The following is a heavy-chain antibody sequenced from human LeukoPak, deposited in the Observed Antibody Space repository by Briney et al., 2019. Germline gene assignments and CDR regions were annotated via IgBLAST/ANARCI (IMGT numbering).Heavy chain of an antibody. CDR1: GFTFFTSH. V-gene: IGHV3-30-3*02. D-gene: IGHD3-3*01. CDR2: ISYDGSNE. CDR3: AKSDLRFLEWLLYLNFDY. Sequence: PGRSLRLSCTASGFTFFTSHMHWVRQAPGKGLDWVAIISYDGSNEYYAESVRGRFTISRDNAKNTLFLQMNSLRQEDTAVYYCAKSDLRFLEWLLYLNFDYWGQGTLVTVSS. J-gene: IGHJ4*02.